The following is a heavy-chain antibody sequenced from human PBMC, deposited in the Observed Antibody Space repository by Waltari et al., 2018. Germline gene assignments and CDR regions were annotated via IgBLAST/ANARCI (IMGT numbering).Heavy chain of an antibody. CDR3: ARDSPWWGGYCSSTSCYVAFDI. CDR2: IIPILGIA. Sequence: QVQLVQSGAEVKKPGSSVKVSCKASGGTFSSYTISWVRQAPGQGLEWMGRIIPILGIANYAQKFQGRVTITADKSTSTAYMELSSLRSEDTAVYYCARDSPWWGGYCSSTSCYVAFDIWGQGTMVTVSS. CDR1: GGTFSSYT. D-gene: IGHD2-2*01. J-gene: IGHJ3*02. V-gene: IGHV1-69*08.